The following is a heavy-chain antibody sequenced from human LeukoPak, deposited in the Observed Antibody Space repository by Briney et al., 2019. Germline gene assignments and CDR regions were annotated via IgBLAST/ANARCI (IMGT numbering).Heavy chain of an antibody. CDR2: ISSSSSTI. V-gene: IGHV3-48*01. CDR3: ARDSRYCSSTSCYYSREFDY. J-gene: IGHJ4*02. D-gene: IGHD2-2*01. CDR1: GFTFSSYS. Sequence: GGSLRLSCAASGFTFSSYSMNWVRQAPGKGLEWVSYISSSSSTIYYADSVKGRFTISRDNAKNSLYLQMNSLRAEGTAVYYCARDSRYCSSTSCYYSREFDYWGQGTLVTVSS.